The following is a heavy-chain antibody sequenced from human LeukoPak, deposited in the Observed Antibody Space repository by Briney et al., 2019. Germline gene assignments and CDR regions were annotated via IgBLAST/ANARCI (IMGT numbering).Heavy chain of an antibody. Sequence: GGSLRLSCAAASDFSFSDYYMTWIRQAPGEGLEWVSHMSSRGGDIKYADSVKGRFTISRDNAKNVLNLGMNSLRAEDTAVYYCARGTLGFFDYWGQGTLVTVSS. V-gene: IGHV3-11*04. D-gene: IGHD1-26*01. J-gene: IGHJ4*02. CDR3: ARGTLGFFDY. CDR1: DFSFSDYY. CDR2: MSSRGGDI.